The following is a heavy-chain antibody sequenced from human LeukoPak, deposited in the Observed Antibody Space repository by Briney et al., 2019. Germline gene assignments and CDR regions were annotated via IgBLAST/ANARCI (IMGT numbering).Heavy chain of an antibody. CDR1: GGSISSSSDY. Sequence: SETLSLTCTVSGGSISSSSDYWGWIRQPPGKGLEWIGSINYSGRTYYNPSLKSRVTISVDTSKNQFSVKLSSVTAADTTAYYCARLTVGYCGGGSCAGWDYWGQGTLVTVSS. J-gene: IGHJ4*02. CDR3: ARLTVGYCGGGSCAGWDY. V-gene: IGHV4-39*01. D-gene: IGHD2-15*01. CDR2: INYSGRT.